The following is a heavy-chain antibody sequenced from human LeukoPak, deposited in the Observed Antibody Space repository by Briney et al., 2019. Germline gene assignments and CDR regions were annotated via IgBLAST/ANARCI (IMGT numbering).Heavy chain of an antibody. D-gene: IGHD6-13*01. Sequence: PAGSLTPSSAASGFTFTSYSMNWVRQAPGKGLEWVSYITSSSSTIYYADSVKGRFTISRDNAKNSLFLQMNSLRDEDSAVYYCASCYSSSHYRYYAAYWGQGTLVTVSS. CDR1: GFTFTSYS. CDR2: ITSSSSTI. V-gene: IGHV3-48*02. CDR3: ASCYSSSHYRYYAAY. J-gene: IGHJ4*02.